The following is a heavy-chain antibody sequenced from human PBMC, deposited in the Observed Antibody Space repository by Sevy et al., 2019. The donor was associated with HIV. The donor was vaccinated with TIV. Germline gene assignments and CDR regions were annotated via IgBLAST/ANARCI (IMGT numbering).Heavy chain of an antibody. CDR3: VRDQGGYG. CDR1: GFTFSNYR. D-gene: IGHD5-18*01. V-gene: IGHV3-21*01. Sequence: GGSLRLSCADSGFTFSNYRMNWVRQAPGKGLEWVSSISSSSSYIFYADSVKGRFTISRDNAKNSLYLQMNSLRAEDTAVYYCVRDQGGYGWGQEPWSPSPQ. CDR2: ISSSSSYI. J-gene: IGHJ4*02.